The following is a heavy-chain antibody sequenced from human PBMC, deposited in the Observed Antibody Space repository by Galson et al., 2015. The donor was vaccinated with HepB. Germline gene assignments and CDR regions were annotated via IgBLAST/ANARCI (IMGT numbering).Heavy chain of an antibody. CDR1: GYTFTSYG. V-gene: IGHV1-46*01. Sequence: SVKVSCKASGYTFTSYGISWVRQAPGQGLEWMGIINPSGGSTSYAQKFQGRVTMTRDTSTSTVYMELSSLRSEDTAVYYCAREKVNSGSYYRHAFDIWGQGTMVTVSS. CDR3: AREKVNSGSYYRHAFDI. J-gene: IGHJ3*02. D-gene: IGHD1-26*01. CDR2: INPSGGST.